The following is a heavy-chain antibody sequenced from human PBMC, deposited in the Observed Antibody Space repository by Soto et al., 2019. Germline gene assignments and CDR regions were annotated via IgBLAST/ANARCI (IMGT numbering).Heavy chain of an antibody. V-gene: IGHV3-53*01. CDR1: GFTVSSNY. CDR3: ARDPYGYFYGMDV. J-gene: IGHJ6*02. D-gene: IGHD2-2*03. CDR2: IYSGGST. Sequence: PGGSLRLSCAASGFTVSSNYMSWVRQAPGKGLEWVSVIYSGGSTYYADSVRGRFTISRDNPNNTLYLQMNSLRAEDTAVYYCARDPYGYFYGMDVWGQGTTVTVSS.